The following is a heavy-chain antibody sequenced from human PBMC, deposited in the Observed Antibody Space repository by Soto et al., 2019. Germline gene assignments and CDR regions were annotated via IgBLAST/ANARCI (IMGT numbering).Heavy chain of an antibody. Sequence: SETLSLTCTVSGGSISSYCWSGSRQPPGQGLEWIGYIYYSGSTNYNPSLKSRVTISVDTSKNQFSLKLSSVTAADTAVYYCARSYYDSANWFDPWSQGTLVTVSS. CDR3: ARSYYDSANWFDP. J-gene: IGHJ5*02. CDR1: GGSISSYC. V-gene: IGHV4-59*01. D-gene: IGHD3-22*01. CDR2: IYYSGST.